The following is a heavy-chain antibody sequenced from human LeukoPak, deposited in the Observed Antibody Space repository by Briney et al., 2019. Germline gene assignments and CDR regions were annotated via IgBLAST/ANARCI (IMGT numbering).Heavy chain of an antibody. CDR1: GFPFSSYA. V-gene: IGHV3-23*01. CDR2: ISGGNGNTCYA. Sequence: TGGSLRLSCAASGFPFSSYAMSWVRQSPGKGLEWVSAISGGNGNTCYAYYADSVRGRFTISRDSSKNTLYLQMNSLRAEDTAVYYCAKFYDILTGYFDYWGQGTLVTVSS. J-gene: IGHJ4*02. CDR3: AKFYDILTGYFDY. D-gene: IGHD3-9*01.